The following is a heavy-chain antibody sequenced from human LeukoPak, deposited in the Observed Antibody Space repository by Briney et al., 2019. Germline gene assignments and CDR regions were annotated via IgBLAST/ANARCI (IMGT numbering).Heavy chain of an antibody. CDR1: GGSISSSSYY. D-gene: IGHD2-21*01. Sequence: PSETLSLTCTVSGGSISSSSYYWGWIRQPPGKGLEWIGSIYYSGSTYYNPSLKSRVTIPVDTSKNQFSLKLSSVTAADTAVYYCARIFRAYFEYHMDVWGKGTTVTICS. CDR2: IYYSGST. J-gene: IGHJ6*03. CDR3: ARIFRAYFEYHMDV. V-gene: IGHV4-39*01.